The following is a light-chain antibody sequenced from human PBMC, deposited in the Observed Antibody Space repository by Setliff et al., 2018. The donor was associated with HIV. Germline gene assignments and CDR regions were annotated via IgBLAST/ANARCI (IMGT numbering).Light chain of an antibody. V-gene: IGLV2-14*03. J-gene: IGLJ1*01. Sequence: QSALAQPASVSGSPGQSITISCSGTNSDIGSHDYASWYQQHQGKAPKLIIFSVTYRPSGVSDRFSGSKSGNTASLTLSGLQPEDEADYYCASHRDTNTLEVFGTGTKVTVL. CDR3: ASHRDTNTLEV. CDR1: NSDIGSHDY. CDR2: SVT.